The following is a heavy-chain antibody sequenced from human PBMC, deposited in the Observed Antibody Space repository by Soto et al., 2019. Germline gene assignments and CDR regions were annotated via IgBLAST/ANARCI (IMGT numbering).Heavy chain of an antibody. CDR3: AKDSNDGQQWRVPYYGVDV. J-gene: IGHJ6*02. CDR2: ISWDGGST. CDR1: GFTFSNYA. V-gene: IGHV3-43*02. D-gene: IGHD6-19*01. Sequence: GGSLRLSCAASGFTFSNYAMNWVRQAPGKGLEWVSLISWDGGSTYYADSVKGRFTISRDNSKNSLYLQMNSLRTEDTALYYCAKDSNDGQQWRVPYYGVDVWGQGTTVTAP.